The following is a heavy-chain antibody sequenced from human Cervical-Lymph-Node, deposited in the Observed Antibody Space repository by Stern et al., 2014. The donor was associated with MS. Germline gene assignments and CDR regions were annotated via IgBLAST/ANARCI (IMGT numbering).Heavy chain of an antibody. CDR3: ARDSRDYLNYYGLDV. Sequence: VQLVESGGGVVQPGRSLRLACATSGFTFSYYGMAWVRPAPGKGLEWVALLWYEENKTYYTDSVKGRFTISRDTSKNTLYLQMDNLRAEDTAVYYCARDSRDYLNYYGLDVWGQGTTVTVS. CDR1: GFTFSYYG. V-gene: IGHV3-33*01. J-gene: IGHJ6*02. D-gene: IGHD4-17*01. CDR2: LWYEENKT.